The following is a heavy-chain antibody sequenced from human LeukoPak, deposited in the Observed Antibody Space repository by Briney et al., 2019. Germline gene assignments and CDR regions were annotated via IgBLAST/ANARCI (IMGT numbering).Heavy chain of an antibody. V-gene: IGHV1-2*04. CDR2: INPNSGGT. CDR3: ARASTLDAFDI. Sequence: ASVKVSCKASGYTFTGYYMHWVRQAPGQGLEWMGWINPNSGGTNYAQKFQGWVTMTRDTSISTVYMELSRLRSDDTAVYYCARASTLDAFDIWGQGTMVTVSS. CDR1: GYTFTGYY. D-gene: IGHD2/OR15-2a*01. J-gene: IGHJ3*02.